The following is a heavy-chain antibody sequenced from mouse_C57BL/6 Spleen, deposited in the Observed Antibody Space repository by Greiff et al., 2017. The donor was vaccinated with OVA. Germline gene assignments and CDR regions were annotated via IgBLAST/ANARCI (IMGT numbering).Heavy chain of an antibody. CDR3: TRDYSNHGRYFDV. Sequence: QVQLQQSGAELVRPGASVTLSCKASGYTFTDYEMHWVKPTPVHGLEWIGAIDPETGGTAYTQKFKGKAILTANKSSSTAYMELRSLTSEDSAVYYCTRDYSNHGRYFDVWGTGTTVTVSS. CDR1: GYTFTDYE. J-gene: IGHJ1*03. D-gene: IGHD2-5*01. CDR2: IDPETGGT. V-gene: IGHV1-15*01.